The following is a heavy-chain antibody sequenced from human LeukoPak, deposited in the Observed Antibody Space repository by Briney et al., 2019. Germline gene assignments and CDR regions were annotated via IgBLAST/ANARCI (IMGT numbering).Heavy chain of an antibody. J-gene: IGHJ4*02. CDR2: IYSGGST. Sequence: GGSLRLSCAASGFTVSSNYMSWVRQAPGKGLECVSVIYSGGSTYYADSVKGRFTISRDNSKNTLYLQMNSLRAEDTAVYYCARYPSDQYYFDYWGQGTPVTVSS. CDR1: GFTVSSNY. CDR3: ARYPSDQYYFDY. V-gene: IGHV3-53*01.